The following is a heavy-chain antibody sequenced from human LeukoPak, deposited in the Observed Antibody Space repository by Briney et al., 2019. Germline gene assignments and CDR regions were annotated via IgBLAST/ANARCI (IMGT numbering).Heavy chain of an antibody. CDR2: ISGGVGST. Sequence: GGSLRLSCAASGFTFRNYAMSWVRQAPGKGLEWVSTISGGVGSTYYADSVNGRFTLSRDDSENTLSLLMNSLRAEDTALYYCAKDLVFCDGGSCYPNWFDSWGQGTLVTVSS. J-gene: IGHJ5*01. V-gene: IGHV3-23*01. CDR3: AKDLVFCDGGSCYPNWFDS. CDR1: GFTFRNYA. D-gene: IGHD2-15*01.